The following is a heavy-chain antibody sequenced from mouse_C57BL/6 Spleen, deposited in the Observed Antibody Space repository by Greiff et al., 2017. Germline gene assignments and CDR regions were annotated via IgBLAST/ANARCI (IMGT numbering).Heavy chain of an antibody. V-gene: IGHV1-15*01. J-gene: IGHJ3*01. Sequence: QVQLQQSGAELVRPGASVTLSCKASGYTFTDYEMHWVKQTPVHGLEWIGAIDPETGGTAYNQKFKGKAILTEDKSSSTAYMELRSLTSEDSAVYYCTLITTVVEGFAYWGQGTLVTVSA. CDR2: IDPETGGT. CDR3: TLITTVVEGFAY. D-gene: IGHD1-1*01. CDR1: GYTFTDYE.